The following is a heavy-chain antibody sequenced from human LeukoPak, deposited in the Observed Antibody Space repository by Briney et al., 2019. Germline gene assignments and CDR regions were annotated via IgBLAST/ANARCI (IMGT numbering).Heavy chain of an antibody. Sequence: SETLSLTCAAYGGSFSGYYWSWIRQPPGKGLEWIGYIYYSGSTNYNPSLKSRVTISVDTSKNQFSLKLSSVTAADTAVYYCARHTGYSYGKYYFDYWGQGTLVTVSS. J-gene: IGHJ4*02. CDR2: IYYSGST. V-gene: IGHV4-59*08. CDR1: GGSFSGYY. D-gene: IGHD5-18*01. CDR3: ARHTGYSYGKYYFDY.